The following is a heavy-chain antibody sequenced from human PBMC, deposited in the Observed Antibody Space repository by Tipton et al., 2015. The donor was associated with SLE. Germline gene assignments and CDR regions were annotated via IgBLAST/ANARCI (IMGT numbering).Heavy chain of an antibody. CDR3: ATGDSLDY. V-gene: IGHV4-59*11. CDR2: IYCCGST. CDR1: GVSMTGHY. D-gene: IGHD2-15*01. Sequence: TPSLTCTVSGVSMTGHYWAWIRQPPGKGLEWIGYIYCCGSTHYNPSLKSRATISVDTSKNQFSLRLNSVTAADTAVYYCATGDSLDYWGQGTLVTVSS. J-gene: IGHJ4*02.